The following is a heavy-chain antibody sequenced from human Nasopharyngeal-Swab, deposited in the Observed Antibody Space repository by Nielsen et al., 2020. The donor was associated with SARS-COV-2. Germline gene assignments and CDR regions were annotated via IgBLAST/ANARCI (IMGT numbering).Heavy chain of an antibody. CDR1: GYTFTGYY. J-gene: IGHJ6*03. V-gene: IGHV1-2*02. Sequence: ASVNVSCKASGYTFTGYYMPWVRQAPGQGLAWMGWFNPHSGGTNYAQKLQGRVTMTTDTSTSSAYMELRSLRSDDTAVYYCARDGGAVAGTLYHYYYMDVWGTGTTVTVSS. D-gene: IGHD6-19*01. CDR3: ARDGGAVAGTLYHYYYMDV. CDR2: FNPHSGGT.